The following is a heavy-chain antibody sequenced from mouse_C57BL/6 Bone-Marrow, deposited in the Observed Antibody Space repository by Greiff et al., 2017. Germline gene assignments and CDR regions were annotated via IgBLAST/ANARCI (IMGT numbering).Heavy chain of an antibody. CDR2: IWTGGGT. J-gene: IGHJ2*01. V-gene: IGHV2-9-1*01. CDR3: AKNDGYCCKCFDY. CDR1: GFSLTSYA. Sequence: QVQLKESGPGLVAPSQSLSISCTVSGFSLTSYAISWVRQPPGKGLEWLGEIWTGGGTNYNSAPKSRLSISKDNSKSQVFLKMHSLRTDYTSRYYCAKNDGYCCKCFDYWGQGTTLTVSS. D-gene: IGHD2-3*01.